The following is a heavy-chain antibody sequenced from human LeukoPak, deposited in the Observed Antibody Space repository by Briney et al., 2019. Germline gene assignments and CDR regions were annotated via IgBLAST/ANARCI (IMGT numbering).Heavy chain of an antibody. CDR2: IGTAGDT. CDR1: GFTFSSYD. CDR3: ARDRESLAFDI. D-gene: IGHD3-10*01. V-gene: IGHV3-13*01. Sequence: GGPLRLSCAASGFTFSSYDMHWVRQATGKGLEWVSAIGTAGDTYYPGSVKGRFTISRDNAKNSLYLQMNSLRAEDTAVYYCARDRESLAFDIWGQGTMVTVSS. J-gene: IGHJ3*02.